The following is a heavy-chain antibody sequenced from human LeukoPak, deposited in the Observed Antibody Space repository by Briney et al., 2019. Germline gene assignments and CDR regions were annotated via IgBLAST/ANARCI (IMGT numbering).Heavy chain of an antibody. CDR2: IYSGGST. CDR1: GFTVSSNY. V-gene: IGHV3-53*01. CDR3: ARVGSSGPADFDY. D-gene: IGHD6-19*01. Sequence: GGSLRLSCAAPGFTVSSNYMNWVRQAPGKGLEWVSVIYSGGSTYYADSVKGRFTISRDNSKNTLYLQMNSLRAEDTAVYYCARVGSSGPADFDYWGQGTLVTVSS. J-gene: IGHJ4*02.